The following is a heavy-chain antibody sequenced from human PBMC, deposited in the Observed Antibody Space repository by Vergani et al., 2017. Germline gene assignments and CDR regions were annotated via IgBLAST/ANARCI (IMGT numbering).Heavy chain of an antibody. CDR1: GYSITSYW. D-gene: IGHD2-2*01. J-gene: IGHJ5*02. CDR3: ARSIVVVSGWFDP. V-gene: IGHV5-51*03. CDR2: IYPGDSDT. Sequence: EVQLVQSGAEVKKPGESLKISCEGSGYSITSYWIGWVRQMPGKGLEWMVIIYPGDSDTRYSPSFQGQVTISADKSISPAYLQWSSLKASDTAMYYCARSIVVVSGWFDPWGQGTLVTVSS.